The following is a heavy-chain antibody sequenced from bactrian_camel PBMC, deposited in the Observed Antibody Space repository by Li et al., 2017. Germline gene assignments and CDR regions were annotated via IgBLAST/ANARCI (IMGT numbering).Heavy chain of an antibody. J-gene: IGHJ4*01. CDR2: VTDGGGTP. Sequence: HVQLVESGGGLVQAGGSLRLSCAASGFTFSSGSIYWVRQAPGKGPEWVSTVTDGGGTPYYREYYADPVKGRFTISKDSAKSVLYLQMDSLKPEDTGMYYCAASLGKTYCHAAFFLTRSRPNFGQMGQGTQVTVS. V-gene: IGHV3S1*01. D-gene: IGHD5*01. CDR1: GFTFSSGS.